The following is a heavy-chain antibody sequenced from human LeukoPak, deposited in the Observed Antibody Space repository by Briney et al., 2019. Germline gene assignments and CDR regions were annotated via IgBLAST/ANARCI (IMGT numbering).Heavy chain of an antibody. Sequence: SETLSLTCAVYGGSFSGYYWSWIRQPPGKGLEWIGEINHSGSTNYNPSLKSRVTISVDTSKNQFSLKLSSVTAADTAVYYYARFTMVRGVMPGFDYWGQGTLVTVSS. CDR3: ARFTMVRGVMPGFDY. CDR1: GGSFSGYY. D-gene: IGHD3-10*01. J-gene: IGHJ4*02. CDR2: INHSGST. V-gene: IGHV4-34*01.